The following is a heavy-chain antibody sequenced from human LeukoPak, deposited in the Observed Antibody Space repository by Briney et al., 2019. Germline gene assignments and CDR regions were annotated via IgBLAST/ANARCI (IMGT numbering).Heavy chain of an antibody. CDR3: ARGDDDFWSGYLGY. CDR2: INHSGST. D-gene: IGHD3-3*01. CDR1: GGSFSGYY. V-gene: IGHV4-34*01. Sequence: SETLSLTCAVYGGSFSGYYWSWIRQPPGKGLEWIGEINHSGSTNYNPSLKSRVTISVDTPKNQFSLKLSSVTAADTAVYYCARGDDDFWSGYLGYWGQGTLVTVSS. J-gene: IGHJ4*02.